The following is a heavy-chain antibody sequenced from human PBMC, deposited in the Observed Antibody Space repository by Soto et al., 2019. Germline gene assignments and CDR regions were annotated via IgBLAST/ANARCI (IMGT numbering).Heavy chain of an antibody. V-gene: IGHV3-23*01. CDR3: AKGVDLVPAAILCAFDI. CDR1: GFTFSSYA. CDR2: ISGSGGST. Sequence: EVQLLESGGGLVQPGGSLRLSCAASGFTFSSYAMSWVRQAPGKGLEWVSAISGSGGSTYYADSVKGRFTISRDNSKNTLYLQMNSLRAEDTAVYYCAKGVDLVPAAILCAFDIWGQGTMVTVSS. D-gene: IGHD2-2*01. J-gene: IGHJ3*02.